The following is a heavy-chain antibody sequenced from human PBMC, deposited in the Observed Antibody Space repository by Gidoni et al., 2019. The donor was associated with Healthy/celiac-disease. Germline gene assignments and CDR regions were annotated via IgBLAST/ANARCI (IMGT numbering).Heavy chain of an antibody. J-gene: IGHJ5*02. V-gene: IGHV4-34*01. CDR3: ARGKAIAARRFGNWFDP. D-gene: IGHD6-6*01. Sequence: QVQLQPWGAGLLKPSETLSLTCAVCVGSFLGYYWSWVRQPPGKGLEWMGEINHSGSTNYNPSRKSRVTISVDTSKNQFSLKLSSVTAADTAVYYCARGKAIAARRFGNWFDPWGQGTLVTVSS. CDR2: INHSGST. CDR1: VGSFLGYY.